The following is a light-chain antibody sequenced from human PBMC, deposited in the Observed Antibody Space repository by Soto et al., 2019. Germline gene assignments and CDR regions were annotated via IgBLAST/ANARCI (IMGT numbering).Light chain of an antibody. CDR3: QQYGGSPIT. V-gene: IGKV3-20*01. CDR1: QSVSSY. CDR2: GAS. Sequence: EILFTQSPATLSLSPGERATLSCRASQSVSSYLAWYQQKPGQAPRLLISGASMRASGVPVRFIGSGSGTDFTLTITRLEPEDFSVYYCQQYGGSPITFGLGTRLEIK. J-gene: IGKJ5*01.